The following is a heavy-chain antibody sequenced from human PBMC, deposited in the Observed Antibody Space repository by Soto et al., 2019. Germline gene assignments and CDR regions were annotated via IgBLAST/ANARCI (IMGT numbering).Heavy chain of an antibody. V-gene: IGHV1-18*01. D-gene: IGHD2-15*01. CDR3: ARDHRGGTEAFDI. CDR2: ISAYNGNT. J-gene: IGHJ3*02. Sequence: QVQLVQSGAEVKKPGASVKVSCKASGYTFTSFGISWVRQAPGQGLEWMGWISAYNGNTNYAENLQGRVTMTTDTTHSTTQMELRSLRSDDPAVYYCARDHRGGTEAFDIWGQGTMVTVSS. CDR1: GYTFTSFG.